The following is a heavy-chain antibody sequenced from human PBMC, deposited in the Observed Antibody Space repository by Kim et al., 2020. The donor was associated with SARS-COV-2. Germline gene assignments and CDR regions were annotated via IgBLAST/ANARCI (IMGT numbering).Heavy chain of an antibody. V-gene: IGHV4-59*08. Sequence: TPPLKSRVTITVDPSKSQFALRLSSVTAADTAVYYCARHSIAVAYWYFDLWGRGTLVTVSS. D-gene: IGHD6-19*01. J-gene: IGHJ2*01. CDR3: ARHSIAVAYWYFDL.